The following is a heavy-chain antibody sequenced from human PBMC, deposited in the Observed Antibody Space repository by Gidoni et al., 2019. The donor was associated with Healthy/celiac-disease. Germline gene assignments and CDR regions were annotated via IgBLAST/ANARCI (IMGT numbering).Heavy chain of an antibody. J-gene: IGHJ6*02. CDR1: GFTFNSYG. Sequence: QVQLVESGGGVVPPGRSLRLSCAASGFTFNSYGMHWVRQAPGKGLEWVAVISYDGSNKYYADSVKGRFTISRDNSKNTLYLQMNSLRAEDTAVYYCAKELYYDFWSGSKGMDVWGQGTTVTVSS. D-gene: IGHD3-3*01. CDR3: AKELYYDFWSGSKGMDV. V-gene: IGHV3-30*18. CDR2: ISYDGSNK.